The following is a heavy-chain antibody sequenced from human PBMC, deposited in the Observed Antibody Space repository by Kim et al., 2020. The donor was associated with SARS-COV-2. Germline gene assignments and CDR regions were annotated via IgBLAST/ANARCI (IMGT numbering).Heavy chain of an antibody. Sequence: YAQKFQGRGTITADESTSTAYMELSSLRSEDTAVYYCARVNYGDYVLFDYWGQGTLVTVSS. D-gene: IGHD4-17*01. J-gene: IGHJ4*02. V-gene: IGHV1-69*01. CDR3: ARVNYGDYVLFDY.